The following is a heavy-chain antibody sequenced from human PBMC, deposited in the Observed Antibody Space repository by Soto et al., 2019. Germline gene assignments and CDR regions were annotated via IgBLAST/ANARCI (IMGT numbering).Heavy chain of an antibody. CDR1: GFSLSTRGVG. V-gene: IGHV2-5*02. D-gene: IGHD3-16*01. Sequence: QITLKESGPTLVKPTQTLTLTCTFSGFSLSTRGVGVGWIRQPPGKALEWLAIIYWDDDKRYSPSLKSRLTITKDTSKNQVVLTMTNMDPVDTATYYWARKGGGDRILDYWGQGTLVTVSS. CDR3: ARKGGGDRILDY. CDR2: IYWDDDK. J-gene: IGHJ4*02.